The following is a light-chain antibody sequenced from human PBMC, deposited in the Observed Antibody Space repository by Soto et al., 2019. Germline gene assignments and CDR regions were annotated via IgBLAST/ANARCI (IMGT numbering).Light chain of an antibody. J-gene: IGKJ1*01. V-gene: IGKV3-20*01. CDR3: QQYNNWPPWT. CDR2: AAS. CDR1: QSFSSSY. Sequence: EIVLTQSPGTLSLSPGERATLSCRASQSFSSSYLAWYQQKPGQAPRLLIYAASSRATGIPDRFSGSVSGTDFTLTISSLQSEDFAVYYCQQYNNWPPWTFGQGTKVEIK.